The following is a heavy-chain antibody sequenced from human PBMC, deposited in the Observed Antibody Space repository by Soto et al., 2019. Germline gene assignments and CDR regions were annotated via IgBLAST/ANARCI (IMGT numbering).Heavy chain of an antibody. CDR2: ITPIFGTA. V-gene: IGHV1-69*12. Sequence: QVQLVQSGAEVKKPGSSVKVSCKASGGTFSSYAISWVRQAPGHGLEWMGGITPIFGTANYAQKFQGRVTITADESTSTAYMELSTLRSEDTAVYYCARDTPFHPVDYGNYYYGIDVWGQGTTVIVSS. CDR3: ARDTPFHPVDYGNYYYGIDV. D-gene: IGHD4-17*01. J-gene: IGHJ6*02. CDR1: GGTFSSYA.